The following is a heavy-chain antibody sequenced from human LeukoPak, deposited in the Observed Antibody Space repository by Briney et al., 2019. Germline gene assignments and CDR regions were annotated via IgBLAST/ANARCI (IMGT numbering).Heavy chain of an antibody. Sequence: ASVKVSCKASGYTFTSYGISWVRQAPGQGLEWMGWISAYNGNTNYAQKLQGRVTMTTDTSTSTAYMELRSLRSDDTAVYYCAKFRSYCSSTSCFYSYFYYYYGMDVWGQGTTVTVSS. V-gene: IGHV1-18*01. CDR2: ISAYNGNT. CDR3: AKFRSYCSSTSCFYSYFYYYYGMDV. D-gene: IGHD2-2*01. J-gene: IGHJ6*02. CDR1: GYTFTSYG.